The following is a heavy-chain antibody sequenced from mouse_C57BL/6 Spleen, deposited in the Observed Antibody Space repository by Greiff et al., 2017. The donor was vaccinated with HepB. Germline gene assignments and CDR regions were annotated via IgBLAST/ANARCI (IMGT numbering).Heavy chain of an antibody. V-gene: IGHV1-81*01. J-gene: IGHJ4*01. CDR1: GYTFTSYG. D-gene: IGHD2-4*01. CDR2: IYPRSGNT. Sequence: LVESGAELARPGASVKLSCKASGYTFTSYGISWVKQRTGQGLEWIGEIYPRSGNTYYNEKFKGKATLTADKSSSKAYMELRSLTSEDSAVYFCARDRFYDSYYYAMDYWGQGTSVTVSS. CDR3: ARDRFYDSYYYAMDY.